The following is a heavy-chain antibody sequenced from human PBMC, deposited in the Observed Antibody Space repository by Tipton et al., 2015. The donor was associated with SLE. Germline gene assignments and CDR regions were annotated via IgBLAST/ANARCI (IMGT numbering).Heavy chain of an antibody. J-gene: IGHJ6*02. CDR2: IYSGGST. CDR1: GFTSSSYA. Sequence: SLRLSCAASGFTSSSYAMSWVRQAPGKGLEWVSVIYSGGSTYYADSVKGRFTISRDNSKNTLYLQMNSLRAEDTAVYYCAKDRGLWSRETSGYYGMDVWGQGTTVTVSS. CDR3: AKDRGLWSRETSGYYGMDV. D-gene: IGHD3-10*01. V-gene: IGHV3-23*03.